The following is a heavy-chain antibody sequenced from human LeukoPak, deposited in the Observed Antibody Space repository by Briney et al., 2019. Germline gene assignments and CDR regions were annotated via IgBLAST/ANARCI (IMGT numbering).Heavy chain of an antibody. D-gene: IGHD2-8*02. V-gene: IGHV3-48*02. Sequence: PGGSLRLSCAASGFTVSNYGMNWVRQAPGEGLEWVSYISSSGTTIYYADSGKGRFTISRDNAKNSLHLQMNSLRDEDTAVYYCARVTGTWWADYWGQGTLVTVSS. CDR2: ISSSGTTI. J-gene: IGHJ4*02. CDR3: ARVTGTWWADY. CDR1: GFTVSNYG.